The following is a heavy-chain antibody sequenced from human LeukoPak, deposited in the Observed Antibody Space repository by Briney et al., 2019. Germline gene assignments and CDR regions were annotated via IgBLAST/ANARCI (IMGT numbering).Heavy chain of an antibody. J-gene: IGHJ4*02. CDR3: AHENYDFWSGYYTFDY. V-gene: IGHV3-74*01. D-gene: IGHD3-3*01. CDR1: GFTFSSDW. Sequence: GGSLRLSCAASGFTFSSDWMHWVRQAPGKGLVWVSRINSDGSSTSYADSVKGRFTISRDNAKNTLYLQMNSLRAEDTAVYYCAHENYDFWSGYYTFDYWGQGTLVTVSS. CDR2: INSDGSST.